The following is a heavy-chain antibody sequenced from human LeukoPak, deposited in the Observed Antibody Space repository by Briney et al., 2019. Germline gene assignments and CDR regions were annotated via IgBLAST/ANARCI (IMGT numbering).Heavy chain of an antibody. D-gene: IGHD2-15*01. V-gene: IGHV3-23*01. J-gene: IGHJ4*02. Sequence: PGGSLRLSCAASGFTFSSYAMSWVRQAPGKGLGWVSAISGSGGSTYYADSVKGRFTISRDNSKNTLYLQMNSLRAEDTAVYYCAKSRSGGGSCYNYWGQGTLVTVSS. CDR3: AKSRSGGGSCYNY. CDR1: GFTFSSYA. CDR2: ISGSGGST.